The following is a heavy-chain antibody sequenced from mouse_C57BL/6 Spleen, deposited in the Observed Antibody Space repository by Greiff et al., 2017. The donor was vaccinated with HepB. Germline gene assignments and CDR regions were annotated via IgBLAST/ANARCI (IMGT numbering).Heavy chain of an antibody. CDR2: IYPGDGDT. CDR1: GYAFSSSW. CDR3: ARRDGLLRDAY. D-gene: IGHD1-1*01. Sequence: QVQLKESGPELVKPGASVKISCKASGYAFSSSWMNWVKQRPGKGLEWIGRIYPGDGDTNYNGKCKGKATLTADKSSRTAYMQLSSLTSEVSAVYFCARRDGLLRDAYWGQGTLVTVSA. J-gene: IGHJ3*01. V-gene: IGHV1-82*01.